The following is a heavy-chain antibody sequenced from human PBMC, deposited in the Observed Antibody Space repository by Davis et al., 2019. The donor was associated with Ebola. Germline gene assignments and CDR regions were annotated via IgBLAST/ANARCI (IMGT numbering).Heavy chain of an antibody. D-gene: IGHD2-8*02. CDR1: GYSFTTYA. V-gene: IGHV7-4-1*02. Sequence: ASVKVSCKASGYSFTTYAINWVRQAPGQGLEWMGWINTDTWKPTYAQGFTGRFVFSLDTSVSTAYLQISSLKAEDTAVYYCARGLGSCSGGTCRFDYWGQGTLVTVSS. CDR3: ARGLGSCSGGTCRFDY. J-gene: IGHJ4*02. CDR2: INTDTWKP.